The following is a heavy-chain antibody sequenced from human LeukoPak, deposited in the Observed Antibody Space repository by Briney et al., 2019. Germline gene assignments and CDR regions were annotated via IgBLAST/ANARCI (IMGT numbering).Heavy chain of an antibody. V-gene: IGHV3-30*18. CDR1: GFTFSSYG. Sequence: GGSLRLSCAASGFTFSSYGMHWVRQAPGKGLEWVAVISYDGSNKYYADSVKGRFTISRDNSKNTLYLQMNSLRAEDTAVYYWAKETYRYCSGGSCSPFDYWGQGTLVTVSS. J-gene: IGHJ4*02. CDR2: ISYDGSNK. D-gene: IGHD2-15*01. CDR3: AKETYRYCSGGSCSPFDY.